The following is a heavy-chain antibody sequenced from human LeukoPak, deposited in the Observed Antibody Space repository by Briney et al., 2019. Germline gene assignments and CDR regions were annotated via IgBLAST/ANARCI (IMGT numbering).Heavy chain of an antibody. V-gene: IGHV3-66*01. CDR1: GFTVRSNP. J-gene: IGHJ4*02. CDR3: ARVGDGYNENF. Sequence: GGSLRLSCAASGFTVRSNPMSWVRQAPGKGLEWVSLIYSGGNTYYANSVKGRFTISRDNSENTLYLQMNSLRADDTAVYYCARVGDGYNENFWGQGTLVTDSS. CDR2: IYSGGNT. D-gene: IGHD5-24*01.